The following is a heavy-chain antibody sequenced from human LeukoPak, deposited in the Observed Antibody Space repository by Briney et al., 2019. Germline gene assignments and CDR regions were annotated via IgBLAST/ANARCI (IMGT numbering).Heavy chain of an antibody. J-gene: IGHJ4*02. Sequence: PGGSLRLSCAASGFTFSSYEMNWVRQAPGKGLEWVSYISSSGSTIYYADSVKGRFTISRDNAKNSLYLQMNSLRAEDTAVYYCASGDILTGTLDCWGQGTLVTVSS. V-gene: IGHV3-48*03. CDR1: GFTFSSYE. CDR2: ISSSGSTI. CDR3: ASGDILTGTLDC. D-gene: IGHD3-9*01.